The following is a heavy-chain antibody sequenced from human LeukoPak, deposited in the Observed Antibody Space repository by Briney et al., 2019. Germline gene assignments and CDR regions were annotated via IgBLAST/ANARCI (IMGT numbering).Heavy chain of an antibody. D-gene: IGHD6-13*01. J-gene: IGHJ4*02. V-gene: IGHV4-59*01. CDR3: ASGGVLAAGGGKWFDY. CDR1: GGSISSYY. CDR2: IYYSGST. Sequence: PSETLSLTCTVSGGSISSYYWSWIRQPPGKGLEWIGYIYYSGSTNYNPSLKSRVTISVDTSKNQFSLKLSSVTAADTAVYYCASGGVLAAGGGKWFDYWGQGTLVTVSS.